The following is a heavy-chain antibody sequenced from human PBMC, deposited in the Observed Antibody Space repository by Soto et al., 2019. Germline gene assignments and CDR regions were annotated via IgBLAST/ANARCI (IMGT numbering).Heavy chain of an antibody. CDR1: GFTFSIYA. CDR3: AKVHLWPLMVDFDY. D-gene: IGHD3-10*01. V-gene: IGHV3-23*01. J-gene: IGHJ4*02. CDR2: ISGSGGST. Sequence: GGSLRLSCAASGFTFSIYAMSWVRYAPGKGLEWVSAISGSGGSTYYADSVKGRFTISRDNSKNTLYLQMNSLRAEDTAVYYCAKVHLWPLMVDFDYWGQGTLVTVSS.